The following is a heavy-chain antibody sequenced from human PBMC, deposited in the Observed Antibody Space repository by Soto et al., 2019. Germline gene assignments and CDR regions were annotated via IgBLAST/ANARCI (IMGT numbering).Heavy chain of an antibody. Sequence: QVQLVQSGAEVKKPGASVKVSCKTSGYTFTNFGLSWVRQGPGQGLEWIGWISAYNGNTKYAQRLQGRVTMTTDTPTSTAYMELRRLRSDETAGYYCAGGGTPIDYWGQGALVTVSS. CDR2: ISAYNGNT. D-gene: IGHD3-16*01. CDR1: GYTFTNFG. J-gene: IGHJ4*02. CDR3: AGGGTPIDY. V-gene: IGHV1-18*01.